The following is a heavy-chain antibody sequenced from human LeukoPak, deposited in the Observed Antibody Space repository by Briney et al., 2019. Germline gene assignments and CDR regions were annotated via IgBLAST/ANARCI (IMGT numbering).Heavy chain of an antibody. CDR3: ARVAGLSDAFDI. CDR2: INAGNGNT. D-gene: IGHD2-15*01. J-gene: IGHJ3*02. Sequence: ASVKVSCKASGYTFTSYAMHWVRQAPGQRLEWMVWINAGNGNTKYSQKFQGRVTITRDTSASTAYMELSSLRSEDTAVYYCARVAGLSDAFDIWGQGTMVTVSS. V-gene: IGHV1-3*01. CDR1: GYTFTSYA.